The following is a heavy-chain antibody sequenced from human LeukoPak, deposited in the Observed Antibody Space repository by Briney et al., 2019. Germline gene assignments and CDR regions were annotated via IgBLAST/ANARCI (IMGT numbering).Heavy chain of an antibody. CDR1: GFTFDDYA. D-gene: IGHD1-26*01. CDR3: AKDPGYSGSYYFDY. CDR2: ISWNSGSI. V-gene: IGHV3-9*01. Sequence: GGSLRLSCAASGFTFDDYAMHWVRQAPGKGLEWVSGISWNSGSIGYADSVKGRFTISRDNAKNSLYLQMNSLRAEDTALYYCAKDPGYSGSYYFDYWGQGTLVTASS. J-gene: IGHJ4*02.